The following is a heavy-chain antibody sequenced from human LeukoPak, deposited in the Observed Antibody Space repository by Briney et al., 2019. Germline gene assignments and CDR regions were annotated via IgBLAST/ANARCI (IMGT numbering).Heavy chain of an antibody. CDR3: ARGYCSGGSCHSRVFDY. CDR2: IYYSGST. D-gene: IGHD2-15*01. J-gene: IGHJ4*02. V-gene: IGHV4-61*01. CDR1: GGSISSSYN. Sequence: PSETLSLTCIVSGGSISSSYNWGWIRQPPGKGLEWIGYIYYSGSTNYNPSLKSRVTISVDTSKNQFSLKLSSVTAADTAVYYCARGYCSGGSCHSRVFDYWGQGTLVTVSS.